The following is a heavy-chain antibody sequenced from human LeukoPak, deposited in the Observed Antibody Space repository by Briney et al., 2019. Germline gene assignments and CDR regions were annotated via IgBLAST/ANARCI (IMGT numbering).Heavy chain of an antibody. D-gene: IGHD2-2*01. CDR1: GFTFSSYW. V-gene: IGHV3-74*01. Sequence: GGSLRPSCAASGFTFSSYWMHWVRQAPGKGLVWVSRINTDGRTTGYADSVKGRFTTSRDNAKNTLYLQMNILRAEDTAVYYCAGQLPFDYWGQGTLVTVSS. CDR3: AGQLPFDY. J-gene: IGHJ4*02. CDR2: INTDGRTT.